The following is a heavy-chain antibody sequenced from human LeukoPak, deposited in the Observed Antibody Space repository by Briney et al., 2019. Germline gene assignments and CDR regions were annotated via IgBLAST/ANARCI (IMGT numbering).Heavy chain of an antibody. V-gene: IGHV3-7*05. CDR1: GFTCSNYW. Sequence: GGSLRLSCAASGFTCSNYWMIWVRQAPGKGLEWVGNIKQDGSEKRYADSVRGRFSISRDSAQTSLYLQMNSLRAEDTAVYYCARTSDPWLQLTWVQGTLVTVSS. J-gene: IGHJ5*02. D-gene: IGHD5-24*01. CDR3: ARTSDPWLQLT. CDR2: IKQDGSEK.